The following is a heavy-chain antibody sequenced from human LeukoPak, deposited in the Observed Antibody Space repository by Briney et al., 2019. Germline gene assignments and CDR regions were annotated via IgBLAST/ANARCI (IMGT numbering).Heavy chain of an antibody. CDR3: ARDHGDYVLGY. CDR1: GDSISSNKYY. D-gene: IGHD4-17*01. V-gene: IGHV4-39*07. Sequence: SETLSLTCTVSGDSISSNKYYWGWIRQPPGKGLEWIGTVYYTGSTYYNPSLKSRVTISVDTSKNQFSLKLNSVTAADTAVYYCARDHGDYVLGYWGQGTLVTVSS. J-gene: IGHJ4*02. CDR2: VYYTGST.